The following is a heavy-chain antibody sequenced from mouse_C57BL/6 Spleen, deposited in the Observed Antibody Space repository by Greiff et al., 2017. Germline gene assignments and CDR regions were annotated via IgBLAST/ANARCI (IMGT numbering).Heavy chain of an antibody. D-gene: IGHD2-5*01. Sequence: QVQLQQSGAELVRPGASVTLSCKASGYTFTDYEMHWVKQTPVHGLEWIGAIDPETGGTAYNQKFKGKAILTADKSSSTAYMELRSLTSEDSAVYYCTRGNYSNYGDYWGQGTTPTVSS. CDR3: TRGNYSNYGDY. CDR1: GYTFTDYE. CDR2: IDPETGGT. V-gene: IGHV1-15*01. J-gene: IGHJ2*01.